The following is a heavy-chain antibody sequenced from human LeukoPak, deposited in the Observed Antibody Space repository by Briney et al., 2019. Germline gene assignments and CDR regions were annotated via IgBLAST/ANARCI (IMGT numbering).Heavy chain of an antibody. CDR1: GGSISSYY. V-gene: IGHV4-4*07. Sequence: SETLSLPCTVSGGSISSYYWSWLRQPAGKGLEWLGRIYSSGSSYYNPSLKSRVTMSVDTSKNQFFLKLSSVTAADTAVYYCARIWAVTALDWYFDYWGRGTLVTVSS. D-gene: IGHD2-21*02. J-gene: IGHJ2*01. CDR3: ARIWAVTALDWYFDY. CDR2: IYSSGSS.